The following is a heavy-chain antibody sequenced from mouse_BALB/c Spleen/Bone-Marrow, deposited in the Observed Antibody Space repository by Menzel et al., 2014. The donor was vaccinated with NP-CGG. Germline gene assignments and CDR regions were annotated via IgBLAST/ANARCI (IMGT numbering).Heavy chain of an antibody. D-gene: IGHD1-1*01. J-gene: IGHJ1*01. CDR1: GFTFTDYY. CDR3: ARDKYYGSSYIWYFDV. CDR2: IRNKANGYTT. Sequence: EVKLMESGGGLVLPGGSLRLSCATSGFTFTDYYMSWVRQPPGKALEWLGFIRNKANGYTTEYSVSVKGRFTISRDNSQSILYLQMNTLRAEDSATYYCARDKYYGSSYIWYFDVWGAGTTVTVSS. V-gene: IGHV7-3*02.